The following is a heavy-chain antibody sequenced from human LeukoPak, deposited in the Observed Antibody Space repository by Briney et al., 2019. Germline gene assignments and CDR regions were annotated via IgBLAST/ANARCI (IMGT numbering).Heavy chain of an antibody. CDR1: GFTFRTYW. V-gene: IGHV3-74*01. CDR2: IASDGSST. J-gene: IGHJ4*02. Sequence: QTGGSLRLSCAASGFTFRTYWMNWVRQAPGKGLVWVSRIASDGSSTSYADSVKGRFTISRDNAANTLYLQMNSLRAEDTAVYYCARDVGRLNSPGSYYGYFDYWGQGTLVTVSS. D-gene: IGHD1-26*01. CDR3: ARDVGRLNSPGSYYGYFDY.